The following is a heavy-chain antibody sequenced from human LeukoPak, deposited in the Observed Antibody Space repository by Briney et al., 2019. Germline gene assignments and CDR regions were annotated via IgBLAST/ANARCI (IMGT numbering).Heavy chain of an antibody. V-gene: IGHV3-23*01. CDR1: GFTFSTYA. CDR3: AKGRLGDTSAFDI. CDR2: ISGSGGST. Sequence: GGSLRLSCAVSGFTFSTYAMNWVRQAPGKGLEWFSVISGSGGSTYYADSVKGRFTISRDNSKNTLYLQMNSLTVEDTAVYYCAKGRLGDTSAFDIWGQGTMVTVSS. J-gene: IGHJ3*02. D-gene: IGHD2/OR15-2a*01.